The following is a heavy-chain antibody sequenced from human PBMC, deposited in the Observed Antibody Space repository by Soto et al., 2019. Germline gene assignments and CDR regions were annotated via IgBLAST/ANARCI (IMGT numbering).Heavy chain of an antibody. CDR1: GFTFSNAW. Sequence: EVQLVESGGGLVKPGGSLRLSCAASGFTFSNAWMNWVRQAPGKGLEWVGRIKSKTDGGTTDYAAPVKGRFTISRDDSKNTLYLQMNSLKTEDTAVYYCTRRRGCGGSCYWLDYWGQGTLVTVSS. CDR3: TRRRGCGGSCYWLDY. D-gene: IGHD2-15*01. V-gene: IGHV3-15*07. CDR2: IKSKTDGGTT. J-gene: IGHJ4*02.